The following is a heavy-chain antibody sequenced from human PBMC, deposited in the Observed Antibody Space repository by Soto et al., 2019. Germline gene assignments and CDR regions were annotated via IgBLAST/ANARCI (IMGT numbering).Heavy chain of an antibody. CDR3: ARGLVDRGTEYNPAT. CDR1: GGSISGYY. V-gene: IGHV4-59*01. Sequence: QVQLQESGPGLVKPSETLSLTCSVSGGSISGYYWSWIRQPPGKGLEWIGYIYYSGSTNYNPSLKSRVTLSEATPRTQSSLTLTPVTAADPPLNSCARGLVDRGTEYNPATGGKGTLFTFSS. CDR2: IYYSGST. J-gene: IGHJ4*02. D-gene: IGHD3-16*01.